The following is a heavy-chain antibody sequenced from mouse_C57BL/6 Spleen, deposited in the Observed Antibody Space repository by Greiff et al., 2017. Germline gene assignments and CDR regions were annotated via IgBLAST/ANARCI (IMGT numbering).Heavy chain of an antibody. V-gene: IGHV5-17*01. CDR3: ARDLPFDY. CDR1: GFTFSDYG. CDR2: IRSGSSTI. Sequence: EVKLMESGGGLVKPGGSLKLSCAASGFTFSDYGMHWVRQAPEKGLEWVAYIRSGSSTIYYAGTVKGRFTISRDNAKNTLFLQMTSLRAEDTAMYYCARDLPFDYWGQGTTLTVSS. D-gene: IGHD2-1*01. J-gene: IGHJ2*01.